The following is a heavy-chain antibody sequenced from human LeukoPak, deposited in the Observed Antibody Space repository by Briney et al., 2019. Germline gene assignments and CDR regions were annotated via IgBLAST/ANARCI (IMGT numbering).Heavy chain of an antibody. V-gene: IGHV1-2*02. CDR3: AREFGLGSVDY. Sequence: ASVKVSCKASGYSFTGYYMHWVRQAPGQGLEWMGWINPNSGGTNYAQKFQGRVIMTRDTSISTAYMELSRLRSDDTAVYYCAREFGLGSVDYWGQGTLVTVSS. CDR2: INPNSGGT. CDR1: GYSFTGYY. J-gene: IGHJ4*02. D-gene: IGHD3-16*01.